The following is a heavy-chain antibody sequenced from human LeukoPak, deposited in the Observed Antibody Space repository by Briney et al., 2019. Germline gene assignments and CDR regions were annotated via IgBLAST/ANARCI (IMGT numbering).Heavy chain of an antibody. Sequence: SVKVSCKASGYTFTGYYMHWVRQAPGQGLEWMGRIIPILGIANYAQKFQGRVTITADKSTSIAYMELSSLRSEDTAVYYCARAEVATVTTGDYFDYWGQGTLVTVSS. CDR2: IIPILGIA. V-gene: IGHV1-69*04. J-gene: IGHJ4*02. CDR1: GYTFTGYY. CDR3: ARAEVATVTTGDYFDY. D-gene: IGHD4-17*01.